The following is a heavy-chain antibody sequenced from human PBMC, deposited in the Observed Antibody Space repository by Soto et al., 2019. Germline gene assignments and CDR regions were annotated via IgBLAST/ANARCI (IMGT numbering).Heavy chain of an antibody. Sequence: WGSLRLSCAASGFTVCSYAMHWVRQAPGKGLEWVAVISYDGSNKYYADSVKGRFTISRDNSKNTLYLQMNSLRAEDTAVYYCARDGYEYSSSPTKPGNNWFDPWGQGTLVTVSS. CDR2: ISYDGSNK. D-gene: IGHD6-6*01. J-gene: IGHJ5*02. CDR3: ARDGYEYSSSPTKPGNNWFDP. V-gene: IGHV3-30-3*01. CDR1: GFTVCSYA.